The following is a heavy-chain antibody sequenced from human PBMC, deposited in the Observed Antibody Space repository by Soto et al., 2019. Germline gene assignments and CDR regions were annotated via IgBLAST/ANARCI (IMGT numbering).Heavy chain of an antibody. CDR3: ARMYSSGSGWFHP. D-gene: IGHD6-19*01. J-gene: IGHJ5*02. V-gene: IGHV4-31*03. CDR1: GYFIGAGGYY. CDR2: FYSSGSI. Sequence: QIELQESDPGLVKPSQTLSLTCFVSGYFIGAGGYYWSWIRHHPGKGLEWIGSFYSSGSIIYNPSLRSRVSITGDMSTNQFSMSLTSETAADTARYYCARMYSSGSGWFHPWGQGTLVTVSS.